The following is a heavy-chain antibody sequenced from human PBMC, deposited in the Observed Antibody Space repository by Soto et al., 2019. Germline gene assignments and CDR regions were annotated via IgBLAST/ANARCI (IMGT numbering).Heavy chain of an antibody. CDR2: IYHSGST. V-gene: IGHV4-30-2*01. CDR1: GGSISSGGYS. D-gene: IGHD2-15*01. CDR3: VRDCSGGSCYSDAFDI. Sequence: PSETLSLTCAVSGGSISSGGYSWSWIRQPPGKGLEWIGYIYHSGSTYYNTSLKSRVTISVDTSKNQFSLKLSSVTAADTAVYYCVRDCSGGSCYSDAFDIWGQGTMVTVS. J-gene: IGHJ3*02.